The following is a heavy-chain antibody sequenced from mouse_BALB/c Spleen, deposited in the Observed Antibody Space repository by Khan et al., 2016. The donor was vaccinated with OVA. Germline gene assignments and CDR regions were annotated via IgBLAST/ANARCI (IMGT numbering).Heavy chain of an antibody. CDR3: ASHLTGSFAY. V-gene: IGHV5-6*01. D-gene: IGHD4-1*01. J-gene: IGHJ3*01. Sequence: EVELVESGGDLVKPGGSLKLSCAASGFTFSSYGLSWVRQTPDKRLDWVAPISSAGVYTYYPANVKGRFTISRDNAKNTLYLQMSSLKSEDTAMFYCASHLTGSFAYGGQGTLVTVSA. CDR1: GFTFSSYG. CDR2: ISSAGVYT.